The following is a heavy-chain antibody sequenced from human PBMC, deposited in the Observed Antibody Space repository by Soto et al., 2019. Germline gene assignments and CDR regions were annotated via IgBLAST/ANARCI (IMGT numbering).Heavy chain of an antibody. D-gene: IGHD1-26*01. J-gene: IGHJ3*02. Sequence: QVQLQESGPRLVKPSETLSLTCTVSGGSISSYFWSWIRQPPGEGLEWIGYIFYSGTTNYSPSLKSRVTMSLETAKNKFSLNLTSVTAADTAVYYCARGRGGTYDAFDIWGQGTMVTVSS. V-gene: IGHV4-59*01. CDR1: GGSISSYF. CDR2: IFYSGTT. CDR3: ARGRGGTYDAFDI.